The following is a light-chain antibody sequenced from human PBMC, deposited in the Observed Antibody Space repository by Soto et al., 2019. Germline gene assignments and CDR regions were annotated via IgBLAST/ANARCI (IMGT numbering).Light chain of an antibody. V-gene: IGKV3-15*01. CDR1: QSISDT. CDR3: QQYDNWPWT. CDR2: GAY. Sequence: EIVMTQSPATLSVSPGGRATLSCRASQSISDTLAWYQQKPGQAPRLLIYGAYRRATGFPARFSGNGSGTDFTLPISSLQSEDFAVYYSQQYDNWPWTFGHGTKV. J-gene: IGKJ1*01.